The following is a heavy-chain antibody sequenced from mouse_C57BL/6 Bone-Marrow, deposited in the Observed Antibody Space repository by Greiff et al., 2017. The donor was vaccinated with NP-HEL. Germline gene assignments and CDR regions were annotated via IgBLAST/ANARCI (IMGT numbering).Heavy chain of an antibody. D-gene: IGHD3-2*02. CDR3: ARAGLRPYYAMDY. Sequence: QVQLKQPGAELVKPGASVKLSCKASGYTFTSYWMHWVKQRPGQGLEWIGMIHPNSGSTNYNEKFKSKATLTVDKSSSTAYMQLSSLTSEDSAVYYCARAGLRPYYAMDYWGQGTSVTVSS. CDR1: GYTFTSYW. CDR2: IHPNSGST. J-gene: IGHJ4*01. V-gene: IGHV1-64*01.